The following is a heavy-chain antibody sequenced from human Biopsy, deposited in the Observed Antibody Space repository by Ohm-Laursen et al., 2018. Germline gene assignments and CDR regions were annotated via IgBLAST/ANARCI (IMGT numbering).Heavy chain of an antibody. CDR1: GGSISSETNY. J-gene: IGHJ5*02. V-gene: IGHV4-39*01. CDR3: ARHPTGFWFDP. Sequence: TLSLNCTVSGGSISSETNYWGWIRQPPGKGLEWIGSIFYGGITYYNPSLRSRVTISVDTSKNQFSLNLSSVTGADTAVYYCARHPTGFWFDPWGHGTLVTVSS. CDR2: IFYGGIT.